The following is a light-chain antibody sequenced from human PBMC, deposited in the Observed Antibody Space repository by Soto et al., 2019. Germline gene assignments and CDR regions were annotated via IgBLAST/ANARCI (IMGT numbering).Light chain of an antibody. CDR3: SSYTSSSTLI. V-gene: IGLV2-14*01. Sequence: QSALTQPASVSGSPGQSITISCTGTSSDVGGYNYVSWYQQHPGKAPNLMIYDVSNRPSGVSNRFSGSKSANTASVTISGLQAEDEADYYCSSYTSSSTLIFGTGTKVTVL. CDR1: SSDVGGYNY. J-gene: IGLJ1*01. CDR2: DVS.